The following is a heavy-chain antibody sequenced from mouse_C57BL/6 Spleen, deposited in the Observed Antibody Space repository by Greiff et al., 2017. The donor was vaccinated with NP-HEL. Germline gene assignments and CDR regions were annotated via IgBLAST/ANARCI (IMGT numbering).Heavy chain of an antibody. CDR2: INPNNGGT. D-gene: IGHD1-1*01. V-gene: IGHV1-26*01. CDR1: GYTFTDYY. CDR3: ASFYYGSSLDY. Sequence: VQLLQSGPELVKPGASVKISCKASGYTFTDYYMNWVKQSHGKSLEWIGDINPNNGGTSYNQKFKGKATLTVDKSSSTAYMELRSLTSEDSAVYYCASFYYGSSLDYWGQGTTLTVSS. J-gene: IGHJ2*01.